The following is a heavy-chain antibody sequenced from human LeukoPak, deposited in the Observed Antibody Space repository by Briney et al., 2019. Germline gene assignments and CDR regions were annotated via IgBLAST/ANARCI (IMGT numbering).Heavy chain of an antibody. CDR2: IWFDGSNK. CDR1: GFTFRSYG. CDR3: ATVRGCGGDCYYIDY. Sequence: GGSLRLSCAASGFTFRSYGMHWVRQAPGKGLEWVAIIWFDGSNKYYADSVKGRITISRDNSKNTLYLQMNSLRAEDTAVYYCATVRGCGGDCYYIDYWGQGTLVTVSS. J-gene: IGHJ4*02. D-gene: IGHD2-21*02. V-gene: IGHV3-33*01.